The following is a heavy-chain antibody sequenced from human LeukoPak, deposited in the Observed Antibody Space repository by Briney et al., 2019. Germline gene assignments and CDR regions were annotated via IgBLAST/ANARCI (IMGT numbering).Heavy chain of an antibody. CDR1: GGSISSYY. D-gene: IGHD3-10*01. J-gene: IGHJ6*03. Sequence: PSETLSLTCTVSGGSISSYYWSWIRQPAGKGLEWIGRIYTSGSTNYNPSLKSRVTMSVDTSKNQFSLKLSSVTAADTAVYYCARNMVRGVHYYMDVWGKGTTVTVSS. V-gene: IGHV4-4*07. CDR2: IYTSGST. CDR3: ARNMVRGVHYYMDV.